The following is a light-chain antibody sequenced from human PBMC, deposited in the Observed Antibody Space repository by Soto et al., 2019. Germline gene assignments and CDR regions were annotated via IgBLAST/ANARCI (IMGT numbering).Light chain of an antibody. CDR2: EVR. V-gene: IGLV2-23*02. CDR1: MRDVGAYNL. J-gene: IGLJ3*02. Sequence: QSALTQPASVSGSAGQSITISCSGTMRDVGAYNLVSWYQQHPGTAPKLIIYEVRNRPSGISSRFSGSRSGNTASLTISGLQSEDEGDYYCCSFAGSNSWVFGGGTKLTVL. CDR3: CSFAGSNSWV.